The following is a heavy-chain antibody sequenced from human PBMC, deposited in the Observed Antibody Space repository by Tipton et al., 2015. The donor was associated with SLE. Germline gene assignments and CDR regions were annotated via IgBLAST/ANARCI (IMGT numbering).Heavy chain of an antibody. CDR2: VYYSGST. Sequence: TLSLTCTVSGGSISSSSHFWGWIRQPPGKGLEWIGSVYYSGSTYYNPSLKSRVTISVDTSKNQFSLKLSSVTAADTAVYYCARGHERHYDSPNFDIWGQGTMVTVSS. CDR3: ARGHERHYDSPNFDI. CDR1: GGSISSSSHF. D-gene: IGHD5-12*01. V-gene: IGHV4-39*07. J-gene: IGHJ3*02.